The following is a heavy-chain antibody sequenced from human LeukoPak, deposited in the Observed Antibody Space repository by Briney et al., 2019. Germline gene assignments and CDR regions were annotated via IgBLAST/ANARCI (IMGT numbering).Heavy chain of an antibody. D-gene: IGHD3-22*01. J-gene: IGHJ6*02. CDR1: GYTFTGYY. CDR2: INPNSGGT. V-gene: IGHV1-2*02. CDR3: ARGLKGYYYDSSGTRRGGYYYGMDV. Sequence: ASVKVSCKASGYTFTGYYMHWVRQAPGQGLEWMGWINPNSGGTNYAQKFQGRVTMTRDTSISTAYMELSRLRSDDTAVYYCARGLKGYYYDSSGTRRGGYYYGMDVWGQGTTVTVSS.